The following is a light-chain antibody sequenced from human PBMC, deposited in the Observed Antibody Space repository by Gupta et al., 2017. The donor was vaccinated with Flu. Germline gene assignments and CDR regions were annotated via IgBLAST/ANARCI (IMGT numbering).Light chain of an antibody. V-gene: IGKV1-5*03. J-gene: IGKJ1*01. Sequence: GDRVTITCRASQSISSWLAWYLQKPGKAPKLLIYKASNLEIGVPSRFSGRGSGTEFTLTISSLQPDDFATYYCQQYNSYSWTFGQGTKVEIK. CDR1: QSISSW. CDR2: KAS. CDR3: QQYNSYSWT.